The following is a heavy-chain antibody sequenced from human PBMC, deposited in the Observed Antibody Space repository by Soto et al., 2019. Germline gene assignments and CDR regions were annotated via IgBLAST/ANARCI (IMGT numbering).Heavy chain of an antibody. CDR3: ARSSIVVVPAAIYYFDY. D-gene: IGHD2-2*01. Sequence: TSETLSLTCTVSGVSISSSIYYWGWIRQPPGKGLEWIGSIYYSGSTYYNPSLKSRVTISVDTSKNQFSLKLSSVTAADTAVYYCARSSIVVVPAAIYYFDYWGQGTLVTVSS. V-gene: IGHV4-39*01. CDR1: GVSISSSIYY. CDR2: IYYSGST. J-gene: IGHJ4*02.